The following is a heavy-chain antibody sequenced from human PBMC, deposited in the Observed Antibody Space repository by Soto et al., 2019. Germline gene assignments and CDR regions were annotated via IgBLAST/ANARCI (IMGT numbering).Heavy chain of an antibody. CDR2: TRNKANSYTT. V-gene: IGHV3-72*01. CDR3: ARQYCSGGSCYWYFDL. CDR1: GFTFSDHY. J-gene: IGHJ2*01. D-gene: IGHD2-15*01. Sequence: EVQLVESGGGLVQPGGSLRLSCAASGFTFSDHYMDWVRQAPGKGLEWVGRTRNKANSYTTEYAASVKGRFTFSRXDXKXXLYLQMNSLKTEDTAVYYCARQYCSGGSCYWYFDLWGRGTLVTVSS.